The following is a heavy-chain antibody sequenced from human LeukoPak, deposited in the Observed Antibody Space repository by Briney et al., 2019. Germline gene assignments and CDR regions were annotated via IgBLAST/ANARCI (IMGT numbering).Heavy chain of an antibody. V-gene: IGHV1-2*02. J-gene: IGHJ4*02. CDR3: ARGFYGDYVDYFDY. Sequence: ASVKVSCKASGYTFTGYYMHWVRQAPGQGLEWMGWISPNSGGTNYAQKFQGRVTMTRDTSISTAYMELSRLRSDDTAVYYCARGFYGDYVDYFDYWGQGTLVTVSS. CDR2: ISPNSGGT. D-gene: IGHD4-17*01. CDR1: GYTFTGYY.